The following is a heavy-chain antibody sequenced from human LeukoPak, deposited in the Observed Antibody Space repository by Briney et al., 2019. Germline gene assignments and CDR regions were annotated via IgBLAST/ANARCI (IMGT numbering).Heavy chain of an antibody. Sequence: GGSLRLSCAASGFTFDSYSMHWVRQAPGKGLEWVSSISTDSNSIFDADSVKGRFSISRDNTNNSVYLQMNSLRVEDTAVYYCARGYGGLCSWFDPWGQGTLVTVSS. CDR1: GFTFDSYS. V-gene: IGHV3-21*01. CDR3: ARGYGGLCSWFDP. J-gene: IGHJ5*02. D-gene: IGHD4-23*01. CDR2: ISTDSNSI.